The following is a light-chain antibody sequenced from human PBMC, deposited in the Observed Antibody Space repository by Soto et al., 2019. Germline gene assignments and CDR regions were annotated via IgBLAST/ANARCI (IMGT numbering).Light chain of an antibody. J-gene: IGKJ5*01. CDR3: QQYKNWPPIT. CDR2: DVS. V-gene: IGKV3-15*01. CDR1: QSVNTN. Sequence: EIVMTKSPATLSVSPGERATLSCRASQSVNTNLAWYQQKPGQAPRLLIYDVSTRATGIPARFSGSGSGTEFTLTVSSLQSEDFAVYHCQQYKNWPPITFGQGTRLEN.